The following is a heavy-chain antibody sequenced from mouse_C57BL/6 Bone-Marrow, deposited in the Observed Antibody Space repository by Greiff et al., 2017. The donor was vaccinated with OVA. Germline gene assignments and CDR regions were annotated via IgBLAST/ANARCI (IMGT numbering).Heavy chain of an antibody. CDR3: ARYYDYDDY. J-gene: IGHJ2*01. CDR2: INPGSGGT. Sequence: QVQLQQSGAELVRPGTSVKVSCKASEYAFTNYLIEWVKQRPGQGLEWIGVINPGSGGTNYNEKFKGKATLTADKSSSTAYMQLSSLTSEDSAVYFCARYYDYDDYWGQGTTLTVSS. CDR1: EYAFTNYL. D-gene: IGHD2-4*01. V-gene: IGHV1-54*01.